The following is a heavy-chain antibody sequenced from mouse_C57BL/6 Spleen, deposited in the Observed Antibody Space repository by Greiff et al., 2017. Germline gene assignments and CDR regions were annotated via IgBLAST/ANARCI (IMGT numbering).Heavy chain of an antibody. CDR2: INPNNGGT. CDR1: GYTFTDYY. V-gene: IGHV1-26*01. CDR3: SRDGYFDV. J-gene: IGHJ1*03. Sequence: VQLQQSGPELVKPGASVKISCKASGYTFTDYYMNWVKQSHGKSLEWIGDINPNNGGTNYNQKFKGKATLTVDKTSSTAYMELRSLTSEDSAVYYCSRDGYFDVWGTGTTVTVSS.